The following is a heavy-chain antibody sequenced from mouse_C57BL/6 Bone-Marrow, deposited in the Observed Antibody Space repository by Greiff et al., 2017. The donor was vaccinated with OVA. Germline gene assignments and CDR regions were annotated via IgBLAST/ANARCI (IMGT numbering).Heavy chain of an antibody. CDR2: IYWDDDK. CDR3: ARRGDYVRGAFDD. V-gene: IGHV8-12*01. Sequence: QVTLKESGPGILQSSQTLSLTCSFSGFSLSTSGMGVSWIRQPSGKGLEWLAHIYWDDDKRYNPSLKSRLTISKDTSRNQVFLKITSVDTADTATYYCARRGDYVRGAFDDGGQGTTLTVSS. J-gene: IGHJ2*01. CDR1: GFSLSTSGMG. D-gene: IGHD2-4*01.